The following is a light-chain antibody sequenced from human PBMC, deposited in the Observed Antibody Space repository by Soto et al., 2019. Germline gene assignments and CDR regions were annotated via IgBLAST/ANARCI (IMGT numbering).Light chain of an antibody. V-gene: IGKV3-20*01. CDR2: DAF. J-gene: IGKJ3*01. Sequence: ENVLRQSPGTLSLYPGERATLSCRASQSVSTSYVAWYQQKFGQAPRLLIYDAFSRATGIPDRFSASGSGTDFTLTISRLEPEDFAVYYCQQYGNSGVTFGPGTKVDI. CDR3: QQYGNSGVT. CDR1: QSVSTSY.